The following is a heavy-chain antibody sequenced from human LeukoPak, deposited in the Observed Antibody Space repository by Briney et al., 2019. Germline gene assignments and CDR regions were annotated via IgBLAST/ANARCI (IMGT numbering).Heavy chain of an antibody. CDR1: GFTFSTYW. D-gene: IGHD3-22*01. J-gene: IGHJ1*01. Sequence: LSGGSLRLSCAASGFTFSTYWMHWVRQAPGKGLVWVSRIKSDGSTNYADSVKGRFTISRDNAKNTVSLQMNSLRPEDTGVYYCARAPSEIGGYYPEYFRHWGQGTLVIVSS. V-gene: IGHV3-74*01. CDR3: ARAPSEIGGYYPEYFRH. CDR2: IKSDGST.